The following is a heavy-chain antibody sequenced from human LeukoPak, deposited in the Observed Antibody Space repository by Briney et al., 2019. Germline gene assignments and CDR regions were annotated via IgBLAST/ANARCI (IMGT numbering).Heavy chain of an antibody. CDR3: ASPLGYCSSTSCGD. Sequence: SETLSLTCAVYGGSFSGYYWSWIRQPPGKGLEWIGEINHSGSTNYKPSLKSRVTISVDTSKNQFSLKLSSVTAADTAVYYCASPLGYCSSTSCGDWGQGTLVTVSS. CDR2: INHSGST. D-gene: IGHD2-2*01. V-gene: IGHV4-34*01. CDR1: GGSFSGYY. J-gene: IGHJ4*02.